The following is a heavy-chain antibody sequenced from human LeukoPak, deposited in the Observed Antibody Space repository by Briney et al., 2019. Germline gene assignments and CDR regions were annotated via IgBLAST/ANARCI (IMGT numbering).Heavy chain of an antibody. D-gene: IGHD6-19*01. CDR1: GFTFDDYA. CDR3: AKEALGAVAGAPPRLRYYGMDV. Sequence: PGGSLRLSCAASGFTFDDYAMHWVRQTPGKGLEWVSLISGDGGITYYADSVKGRFTISRDNSKNSLYLQMNSLRTEDTALYYCAKEALGAVAGAPPRLRYYGMDVWGQGTTVTVSS. J-gene: IGHJ6*02. V-gene: IGHV3-43*02. CDR2: ISGDGGIT.